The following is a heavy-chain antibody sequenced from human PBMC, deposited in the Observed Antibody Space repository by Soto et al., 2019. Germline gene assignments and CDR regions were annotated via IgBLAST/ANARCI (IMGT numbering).Heavy chain of an antibody. D-gene: IGHD2-15*01. V-gene: IGHV5-10-1*01. Sequence: GAYLKISCKVSGYNFGTYWVTWVRQVPGKGLAWMGRIDPSDSYVNYSPSFRGHVTLSVDKSTNTASLQWNTLKASDTAIDYCARQWSVGWPLDIWGQGTMVTVSS. J-gene: IGHJ3*02. CDR1: GYNFGTYW. CDR2: IDPSDSYV. CDR3: ARQWSVGWPLDI.